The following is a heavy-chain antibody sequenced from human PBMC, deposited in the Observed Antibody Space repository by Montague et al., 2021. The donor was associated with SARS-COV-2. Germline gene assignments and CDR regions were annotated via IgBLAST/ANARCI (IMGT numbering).Heavy chain of an antibody. CDR1: GDSSSRSSYY. J-gene: IGHJ5*02. CDR2: IYYSGST. CDR3: ARDLRRGFDP. D-gene: IGHD3-10*01. Sequence: SETLSLTCTVAGDSSSRSSYYWCWIRQPPGKGLEWIGCIYYSGSTYYNPSLKSRVTISVGTSKNQFSLKLSSVTAADTAVYYCARDLRRGFDPWGQGTLSPSPQ. V-gene: IGHV4-39*07.